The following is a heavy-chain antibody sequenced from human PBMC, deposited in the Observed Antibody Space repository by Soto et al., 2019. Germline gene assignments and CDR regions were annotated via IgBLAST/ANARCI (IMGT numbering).Heavy chain of an antibody. CDR3: ARDLVAVSGGVYSSSSGGYFFDF. CDR1: GFTFSDYY. CDR2: ISNSGRTL. J-gene: IGHJ4*02. Sequence: QVQLVESGGGLVKPGGSLRLSCAASGFTFSDYYMSWIRQAPEKGLEWVSYISNSGRTLYYADSMKGRLTISRDNAKNSLFLQMNSLRSEDTAVYYCARDLVAVSGGVYSSSSGGYFFDFWGQGTLVTVSS. V-gene: IGHV3-11*01. D-gene: IGHD6-6*01.